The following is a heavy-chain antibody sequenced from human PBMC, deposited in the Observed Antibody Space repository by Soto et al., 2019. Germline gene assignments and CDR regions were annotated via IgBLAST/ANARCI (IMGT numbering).Heavy chain of an antibody. Sequence: SETLPLTCTVSGGSISSYYWSWIRQPPGKGLEWIGCIYYSGSTNYNPSLKSRVTISVDTSKNQFSLKLSSVTAADTAVYYCARVPTTYYYGSGSSDNGYYGMDVWGQGTTVTVSS. CDR2: IYYSGST. V-gene: IGHV4-59*08. D-gene: IGHD3-10*01. CDR3: ARVPTTYYYGSGSSDNGYYGMDV. CDR1: GGSISSYY. J-gene: IGHJ6*02.